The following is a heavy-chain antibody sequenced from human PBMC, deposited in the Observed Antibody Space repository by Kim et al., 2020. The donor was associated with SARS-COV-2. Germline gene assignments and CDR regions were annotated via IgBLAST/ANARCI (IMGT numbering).Heavy chain of an antibody. V-gene: IGHV3-21*01. CDR3: ARGRVGARDYGMDV. D-gene: IGHD1-26*01. CDR2: ISSSSSYI. Sequence: GGSLRLSCAASGFTFSSYSMNWVRQAPGKGLEWVSSISSSSSYIYYADSVKGRFTISRDNAKNSLYLQMNSLRAEDTAVYYCARGRVGARDYGMDVWGQGTTVTVSS. CDR1: GFTFSSYS. J-gene: IGHJ6*02.